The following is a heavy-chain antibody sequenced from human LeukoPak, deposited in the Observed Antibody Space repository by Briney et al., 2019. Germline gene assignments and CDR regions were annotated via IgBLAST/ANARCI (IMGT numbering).Heavy chain of an antibody. V-gene: IGHV4-34*01. Sequence: SETLSLTCAVYGVSFSGYYWSWLRQPPGKGLEWIGEINPSGRTNYNPSLKSRVTISVDTSKNQFPLKWSSVTAADTAVYYCARVPSGVVEPPTRGDYFDFWGQGTLVTVSS. CDR1: GVSFSGYY. CDR3: ARVPSGVVEPPTRGDYFDF. CDR2: INPSGRT. D-gene: IGHD2-2*01. J-gene: IGHJ4*02.